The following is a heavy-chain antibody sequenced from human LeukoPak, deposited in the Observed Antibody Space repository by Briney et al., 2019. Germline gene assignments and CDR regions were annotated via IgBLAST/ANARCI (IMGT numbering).Heavy chain of an antibody. V-gene: IGHV3-21*01. D-gene: IGHD1-20*01. J-gene: IGHJ4*02. CDR1: GFTFSSYA. CDR3: ARDVLTGTTDY. CDR2: ISSSSSYI. Sequence: GGSLRLSCAASGFTFSSYAMNWVRQAPGKGLEWVSSISSSSSYIYYADSVKGRFTISRDNAKNSLYLQMNSLRAEDTAVYYCARDVLTGTTDYWGQGTLVTVSS.